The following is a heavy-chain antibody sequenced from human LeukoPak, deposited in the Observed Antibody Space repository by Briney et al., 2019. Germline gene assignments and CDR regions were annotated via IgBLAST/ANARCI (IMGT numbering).Heavy chain of an antibody. V-gene: IGHV3-30*02. D-gene: IGHD1-20*01. CDR3: AKVGGDNWSLDY. J-gene: IGHJ4*02. CDR1: GFTFSSYG. CDR2: IRYDGSNK. Sequence: GGSLRLSCTASGFTFSSYGMHWVRQAPGKGLEWVAFIRYDGSNKYYADSVKGRFTISRDNSKNTLYLQMNSLRAEDTAVYYCAKVGGDNWSLDYWGQGTLVTVSS.